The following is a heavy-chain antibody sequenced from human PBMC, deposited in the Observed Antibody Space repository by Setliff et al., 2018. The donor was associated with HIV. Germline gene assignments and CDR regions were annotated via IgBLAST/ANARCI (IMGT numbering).Heavy chain of an antibody. CDR2: ISYRGTT. CDR3: ARLQKLDDIYYLDD. CDR1: GVSINSGDYF. D-gene: IGHD4-4*01. V-gene: IGHV4-31*03. Sequence: SETLSLTCTVSGVSINSGDYFWSWIRQHPGEGLEWIGYISYRGTTYYNPSFKSRVTMSMDTSKNQVSLKLTSVTAADTAVHFCARLQKLDDIYYLDDWGQGTLVTVSS. J-gene: IGHJ4*02.